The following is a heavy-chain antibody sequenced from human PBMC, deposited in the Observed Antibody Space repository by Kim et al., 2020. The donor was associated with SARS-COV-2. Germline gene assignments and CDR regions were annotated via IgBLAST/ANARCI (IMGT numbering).Heavy chain of an antibody. J-gene: IGHJ5*02. D-gene: IGHD3-22*01. V-gene: IGHV1-46*01. CDR3: ARDYWMDYYDRKGAWFDP. Sequence: QGRVTMTRDTSTSTVYMELSSLRSEDTAVYYCARDYWMDYYDRKGAWFDPWGQGTLVTVSS.